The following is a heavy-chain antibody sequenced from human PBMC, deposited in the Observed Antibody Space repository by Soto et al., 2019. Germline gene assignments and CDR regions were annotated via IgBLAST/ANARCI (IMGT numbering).Heavy chain of an antibody. Sequence: QVQLQESGPGLVKPSQTLSLTCTVSGGSISSGDYYWSWIRQPPGKGLEWIGYIYYSGSTYYNPTLKSPVTISVDMSKNQFSPKLSSVTAADTAVYYCARDPFTPGKVAFDIWGQGTMVTVSS. CDR2: IYYSGST. V-gene: IGHV4-30-4*01. J-gene: IGHJ3*02. CDR1: GGSISSGDYY. CDR3: ARDPFTPGKVAFDI.